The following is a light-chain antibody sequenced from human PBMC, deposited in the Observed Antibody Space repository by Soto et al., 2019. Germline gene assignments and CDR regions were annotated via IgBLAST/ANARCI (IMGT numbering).Light chain of an antibody. CDR1: QTISSW. CDR3: QLTSSLLWP. J-gene: IGKJ1*01. Sequence: ASSLCGSVGGEITITCRASQTISSWLAWYQQKPGKAPKLLIYAASSLQSGVPSRFSCSGSGTDFTLTISSLQPEDFVTYYCQLTSSLLWPFAQGTKV. CDR2: AAS. V-gene: IGKV1-39*01.